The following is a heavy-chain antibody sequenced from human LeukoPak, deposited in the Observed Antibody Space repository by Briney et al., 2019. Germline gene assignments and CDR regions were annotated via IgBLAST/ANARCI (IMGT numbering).Heavy chain of an antibody. J-gene: IGHJ4*01. V-gene: IGHV3-23*01. CDR2: ISNSGGST. Sequence: GGSLRLSCATSGFTFSSNAMSWVRQAPGKGLEWVSGISNSGGSTYDADSVKGRFTISRDNSKNTLYLQMNSLRAEDTAVYSCAKYTSGTSYRGLDQWGHGTLVTVSS. CDR1: GFTFSSNA. CDR3: AKYTSGTSYRGLDQ. D-gene: IGHD3-10*01.